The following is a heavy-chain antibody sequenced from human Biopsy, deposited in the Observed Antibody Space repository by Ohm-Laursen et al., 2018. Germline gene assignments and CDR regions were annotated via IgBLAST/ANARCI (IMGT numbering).Heavy chain of an antibody. J-gene: IGHJ4*02. CDR3: ARMPHFDY. V-gene: IGHV4-59*01. Sequence: SQTLSLTWTVSGGSISGYHWSWIRKPPGKGLEWLAYISYTGGITSNPSLNGRATMSLDTPKNQFSLRLIYVTAADTAVYYCARMPHFDYWGQGILVTVSS. CDR1: GGSISGYH. CDR2: ISYTGGI. D-gene: IGHD2-2*01.